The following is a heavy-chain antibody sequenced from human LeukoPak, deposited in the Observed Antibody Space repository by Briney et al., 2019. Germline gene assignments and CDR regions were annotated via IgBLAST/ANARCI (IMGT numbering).Heavy chain of an antibody. CDR3: TRDRGSSTLGDY. V-gene: IGHV3-49*04. D-gene: IGHD7-27*01. CDR1: GFSFGDYA. CDR2: IRSKAFGETA. J-gene: IGHJ4*02. Sequence: GGSLRLSCTVSGFSFGDYAINWVRQAPGKGLEWVGFIRSKAFGETAEYAASVKGRFTISRDDSKSIAYLQMNSLKTEDTAVYYCTRDRGSSTLGDYWGQGTLVTVSS.